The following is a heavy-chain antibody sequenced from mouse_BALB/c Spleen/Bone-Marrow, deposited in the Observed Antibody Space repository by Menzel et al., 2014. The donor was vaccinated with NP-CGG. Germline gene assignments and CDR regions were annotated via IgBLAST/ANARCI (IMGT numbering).Heavy chain of an antibody. CDR1: GYSFTGYY. D-gene: IGHD2-4*01. J-gene: IGHJ4*01. CDR2: ISCYNGAT. V-gene: IGHV1S34*01. Sequence: LVKTGASVKISCKASGYSFTGYYMHWVKQSHGKSLEWIGYISCYNGATRYNQKFKGKATFTVDTPSSTAHMQFNSLTSEDSAVYFCARGGTMISTDAMDYWGPGTSVTVSS. CDR3: ARGGTMISTDAMDY.